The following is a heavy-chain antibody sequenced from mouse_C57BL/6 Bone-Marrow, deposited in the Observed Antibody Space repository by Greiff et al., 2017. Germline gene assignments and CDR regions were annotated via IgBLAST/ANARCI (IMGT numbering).Heavy chain of an antibody. CDR3: ARGGLLRSFAY. J-gene: IGHJ3*01. CDR2: INPNNGGT. CDR1: GYTFTDYN. Sequence: VQLQQSGPELVKPGASVKIPCKASGYTFTDYNMDWVKQSHGKSLEWIGDINPNNGGTIYNQKFKGKATLTVDKSSSTAYMELRSLTSEDTAVYYCARGGLLRSFAYWGQGTLVTVSA. D-gene: IGHD1-1*01. V-gene: IGHV1-18*01.